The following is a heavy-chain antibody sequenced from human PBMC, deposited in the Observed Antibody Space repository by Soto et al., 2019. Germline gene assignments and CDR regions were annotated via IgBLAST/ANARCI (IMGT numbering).Heavy chain of an antibody. V-gene: IGHV1-18*01. CDR3: ARDSGPTRYFDY. D-gene: IGHD2-15*01. Sequence: SVKGSCEASGYTFTSYGISWVRQAPGQGLEWMGWISAYNGNTNYAQKLQGRVTMTTDTSTDTAYMELRSLRSDDTAVYYCARDSGPTRYFDYWGQGTLVTVSS. CDR1: GYTFTSYG. J-gene: IGHJ4*02. CDR2: ISAYNGNT.